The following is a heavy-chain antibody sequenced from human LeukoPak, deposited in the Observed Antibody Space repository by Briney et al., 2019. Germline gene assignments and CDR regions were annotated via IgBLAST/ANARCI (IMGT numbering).Heavy chain of an antibody. CDR1: GGSISSGSYY. V-gene: IGHV4-30-2*01. CDR3: ARDNGISGGDY. D-gene: IGHD7-27*01. J-gene: IGHJ4*02. Sequence: PSETLSLTCTVSGGSISSGSYYWSWIRQPAGKGLEWIGYIYHSGSTYYNPSLKSRVTISVDRSKNQFSLKLSSVTAADTAVYYCARDNGISGGDYWGQGTLDTVSS. CDR2: IYHSGST.